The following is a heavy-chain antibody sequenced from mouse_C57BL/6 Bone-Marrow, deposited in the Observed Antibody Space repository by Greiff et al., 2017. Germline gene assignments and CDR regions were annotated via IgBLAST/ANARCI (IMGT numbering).Heavy chain of an antibody. V-gene: IGHV14-4*01. D-gene: IGHD1-1*01. J-gene: IGHJ1*03. Sequence: EVQLQQSGAELVRPGASVKLSCTASGFNIKDDYMHWVKQRPEQGLEWIGWIDPENGDTEYASKFQGKATITADTSSNTAYLQLSSLTSEDTAVYYCTNYYGSNWYFDVWGRGTTVTVSA. CDR1: GFNIKDDY. CDR3: TNYYGSNWYFDV. CDR2: IDPENGDT.